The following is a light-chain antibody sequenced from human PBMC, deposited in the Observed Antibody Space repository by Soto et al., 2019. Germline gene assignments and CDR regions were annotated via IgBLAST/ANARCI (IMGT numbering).Light chain of an antibody. Sequence: QSVLTQSPSASASLGASVKLTCTLSSGHSSYAIAWHQQQPEKGPRYLMKLNSDGSHSKGDGIPDRFSGSSSGAERYLTISSPQSEDEADNYCQTWGTGIHRVFGGGTKLTVL. CDR2: LNSDGSH. CDR3: QTWGTGIHRV. V-gene: IGLV4-69*01. J-gene: IGLJ3*02. CDR1: SGHSSYA.